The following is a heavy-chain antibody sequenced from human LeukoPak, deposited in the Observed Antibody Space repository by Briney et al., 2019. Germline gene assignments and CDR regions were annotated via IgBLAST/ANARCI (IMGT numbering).Heavy chain of an antibody. CDR2: IYHSGST. V-gene: IGHV4-38-2*02. J-gene: IGHJ3*02. Sequence: PSETLSLTGTVSGYSISSGYYWGWIRQPPGKGLEWIGSIYHSGSTYYNPSLKSRVTISVDTSKNQFSLKLSSVTAADTAVYYCARTYSSSWSYYDAFDIWGQGTMVTVSS. CDR1: GYSISSGYY. CDR3: ARTYSSSWSYYDAFDI. D-gene: IGHD6-13*01.